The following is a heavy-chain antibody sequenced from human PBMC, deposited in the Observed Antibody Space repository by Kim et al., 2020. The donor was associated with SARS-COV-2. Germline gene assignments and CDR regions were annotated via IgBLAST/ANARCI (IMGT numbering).Heavy chain of an antibody. CDR3: ARDVSVEYGSGSYYNSPAFDY. CDR1: GFTFSSYS. Sequence: GGSLRLSCAASGFTFSSYSMNWVRQAPGKGLEWVPSISSRSSYLYYANSVKGRFTISRDNAKNSLYLQMNSLRAEDTAVYYCARDVSVEYGSGSYYNSPAFDYWGQGTLVTVSS. V-gene: IGHV3-21*01. D-gene: IGHD3-10*01. CDR2: ISSRSSYL. J-gene: IGHJ4*02.